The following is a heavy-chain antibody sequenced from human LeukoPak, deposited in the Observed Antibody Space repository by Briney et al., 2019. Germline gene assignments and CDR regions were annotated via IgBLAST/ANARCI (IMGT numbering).Heavy chain of an antibody. CDR2: ISNSGSTI. Sequence: GGSLRLSCAASGFTFSDYYMNWIRQAPGKGLEWISYISNSGSTIYYADSVKGRFTISRDNAKNSLYLQMNSLRAEDTAVYYCAKEGETNDYVWGSYRYTMQYFDYWGQGTLVTVSS. CDR3: AKEGETNDYVWGSYRYTMQYFDY. V-gene: IGHV3-11*01. D-gene: IGHD3-16*02. CDR1: GFTFSDYY. J-gene: IGHJ4*02.